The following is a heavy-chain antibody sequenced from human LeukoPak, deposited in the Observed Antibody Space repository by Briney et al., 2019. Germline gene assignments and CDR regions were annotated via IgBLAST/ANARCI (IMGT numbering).Heavy chain of an antibody. Sequence: PSETLSLTCAVYGGSFSGYYWSWIRQPLGKGLEWIGEINHSGSTNYNPSLKSRVTISVDTSKNQFSLKPSSVTAADTAVYYCARDPSRRYYYGSGSYYPFDYWGQGTLVTVSS. D-gene: IGHD3-10*01. J-gene: IGHJ4*02. V-gene: IGHV4-34*01. CDR1: GGSFSGYY. CDR2: INHSGST. CDR3: ARDPSRRYYYGSGSYYPFDY.